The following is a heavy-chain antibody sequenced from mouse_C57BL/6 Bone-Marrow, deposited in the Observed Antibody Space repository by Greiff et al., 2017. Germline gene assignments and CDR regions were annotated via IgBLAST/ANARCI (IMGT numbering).Heavy chain of an antibody. V-gene: IGHV1-81*01. CDR2: IYPRSGNT. J-gene: IGHJ4*01. CDR3: ARQRFYAMDY. Sequence: QVQLKESGAELARPGASVKLSCKASGYTFTSYGISWVKQRTGQGLEWIGEIYPRSGNTYYNEKFKGKATLTADKSSSTAYMELRSLTSEDSAVYFCARQRFYAMDYWGQGTSVTVSS. CDR1: GYTFTSYG.